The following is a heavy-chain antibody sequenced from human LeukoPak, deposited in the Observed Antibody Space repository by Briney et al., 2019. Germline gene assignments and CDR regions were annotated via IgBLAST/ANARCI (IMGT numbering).Heavy chain of an antibody. CDR1: GGTFSSYA. V-gene: IGHV1-69*01. CDR2: IIPIFGTA. D-gene: IGHD2-2*02. Sequence: SVKVSCKASGGTFSSYAISWVRQAPGQGLEWMGGIIPIFGTANYAQKFQGRVTVTADESTSTAYMELSSLRSEDTAVYYCARDRWVIVPAAIGDYYYYYYMDVWGKGTTVTVSS. CDR3: ARDRWVIVPAAIGDYYYYYYMDV. J-gene: IGHJ6*03.